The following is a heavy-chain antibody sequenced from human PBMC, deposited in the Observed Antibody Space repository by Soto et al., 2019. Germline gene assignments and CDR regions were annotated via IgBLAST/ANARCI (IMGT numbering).Heavy chain of an antibody. CDR3: AGSRQALSFYALDA. CDR1: GGSISSARYS. CDR2: IYHSVNA. D-gene: IGHD3-3*02. V-gene: IGHV4-30-2*06. J-gene: IGHJ6*02. Sequence: QLQLQGSGPRLVKPSQTLSLSCTVSGGSISSARYSWSCIRQSTGRDLEWIGYIYHSVNAVYNPSLQTRATMSLDRSRNQSSLDLTSVNAADTTVYCCAGSRQALSFYALDAWGQGSKVVVSS.